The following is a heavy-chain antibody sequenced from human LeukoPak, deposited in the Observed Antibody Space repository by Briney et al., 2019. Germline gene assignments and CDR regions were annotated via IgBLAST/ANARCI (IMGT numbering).Heavy chain of an antibody. Sequence: GGSLRLSCAASGFTFSGSAMHWVRQASGKGLEWVGRIRSKANSYATAYAASVKGRFTISRDDSKNTAYLQMNSLKTEDTAVYYCTRLYYDSSGYSEYLQHWGQGTLVTVSS. CDR1: GFTFSGSA. V-gene: IGHV3-73*01. J-gene: IGHJ1*01. D-gene: IGHD3-22*01. CDR3: TRLYYDSSGYSEYLQH. CDR2: IRSKANSYAT.